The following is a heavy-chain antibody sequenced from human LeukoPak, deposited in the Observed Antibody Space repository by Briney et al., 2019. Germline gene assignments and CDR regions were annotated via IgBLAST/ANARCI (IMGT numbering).Heavy chain of an antibody. J-gene: IGHJ4*02. Sequence: PGGSLRLSCAASGFTFSSFGMHWVRQAPGKGLEWVAVISYDGSYKNYVDSVKGRFTISRDISKNTLYLQMNSLRAEDTAVYYCATEDCSGGSCYFFPFDYWGQGTLVTVSS. CDR3: ATEDCSGGSCYFFPFDY. CDR1: GFTFSSFG. D-gene: IGHD2-15*01. CDR2: ISYDGSYK. V-gene: IGHV3-30*03.